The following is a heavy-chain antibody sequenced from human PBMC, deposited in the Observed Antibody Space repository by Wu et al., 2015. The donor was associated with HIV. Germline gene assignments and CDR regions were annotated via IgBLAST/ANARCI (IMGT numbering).Heavy chain of an antibody. Sequence: QVQLVQSGAEVKKPGASMKLSCKVYGYTFTVHYIHWMRQAPGQGLEWMGLINPNNGGTNYAQKFQGRVTMTTDTAISTGYMELTRLSFDDTAMYYCASRPYYYDSSGYPLDYWGQGNAGHRLL. CDR3: ASRPYYYDSSGYPLDY. CDR1: GYTFTVHY. J-gene: IGHJ4*02. V-gene: IGHV1-2*02. D-gene: IGHD3-22*01. CDR2: INPNNGGT.